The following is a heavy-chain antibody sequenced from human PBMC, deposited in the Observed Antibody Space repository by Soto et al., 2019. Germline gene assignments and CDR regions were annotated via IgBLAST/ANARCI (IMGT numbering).Heavy chain of an antibody. Sequence: GGSLRLSCAASGFTFSSYSMNWVRQAPGKGLEWVSSISSSSSYIYYAESVKGRFTISRDNAKNSLYLQMNSLRAEDTAVYYCAGDSKMATIGAFDIWGQGTMVTVSS. V-gene: IGHV3-21*01. J-gene: IGHJ3*02. CDR3: AGDSKMATIGAFDI. CDR2: ISSSSSYI. D-gene: IGHD5-12*01. CDR1: GFTFSSYS.